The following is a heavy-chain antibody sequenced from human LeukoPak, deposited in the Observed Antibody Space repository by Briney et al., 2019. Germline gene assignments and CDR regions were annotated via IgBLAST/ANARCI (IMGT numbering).Heavy chain of an antibody. Sequence: ASVKVSCXASGGTFSSYAISWVRQAPGQGLEWMGRIIPIFGTANYAQKFQGRVTITTDESTSTAYMELSSLRSEDTAVYYCARGPLVVPAALSSIINWFDPWGQGTLVTVSS. V-gene: IGHV1-69*05. CDR1: GGTFSSYA. J-gene: IGHJ5*02. D-gene: IGHD2-2*01. CDR2: IIPIFGTA. CDR3: ARGPLVVPAALSSIINWFDP.